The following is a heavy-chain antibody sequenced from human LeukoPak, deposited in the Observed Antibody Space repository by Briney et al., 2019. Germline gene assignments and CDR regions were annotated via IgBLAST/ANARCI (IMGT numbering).Heavy chain of an antibody. CDR1: GGSFIGNY. Sequence: PSETLSLTCAVYGGSFIGNYWSWIRQPPGKGLEWIGEINHSGSTNYNPSLKSRVTISVDTSKNQFSLKLSSVTAADTAVYYCARGVTTFVYWGQGTLVTVSS. J-gene: IGHJ4*02. CDR3: ARGVTTFVY. V-gene: IGHV4-34*01. D-gene: IGHD4-11*01. CDR2: INHSGST.